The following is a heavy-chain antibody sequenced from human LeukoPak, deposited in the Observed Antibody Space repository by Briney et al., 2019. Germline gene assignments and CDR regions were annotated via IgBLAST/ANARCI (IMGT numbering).Heavy chain of an antibody. Sequence: GGSLRLSCAASGFTFSNSWMTWVRQAPGKGLEWVANIKEDGSEKYYVDSVKGRFTISRDNAKNSLYLQMNSLRADDTAVYYCARMRYSDYWGQGTLVTVSS. CDR1: GFTFSNSW. CDR2: IKEDGSEK. J-gene: IGHJ4*02. CDR3: ARMRYSDY. D-gene: IGHD1-1*01. V-gene: IGHV3-7*01.